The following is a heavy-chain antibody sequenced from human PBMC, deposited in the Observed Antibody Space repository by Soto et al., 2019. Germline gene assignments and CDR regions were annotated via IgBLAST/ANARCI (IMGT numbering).Heavy chain of an antibody. J-gene: IGHJ4*02. V-gene: IGHV3-23*01. CDR1: GFTFSSYA. D-gene: IGHD3-16*02. Sequence: GGSLRLSCAASGFTFSSYAMSWVRQAPGKGLEWVSAISGSGGSTYYADSVKGRFTISRDNSKNTLYLQMNSLRAEDTAVYYCAKDPFLGEITFGGVIATYYFDYWGQGTLVTVSS. CDR2: ISGSGGST. CDR3: AKDPFLGEITFGGVIATYYFDY.